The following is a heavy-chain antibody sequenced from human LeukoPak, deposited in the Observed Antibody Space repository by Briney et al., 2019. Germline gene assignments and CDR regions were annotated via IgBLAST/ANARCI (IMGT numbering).Heavy chain of an antibody. V-gene: IGHV1-18*01. CDR1: GYTFTSYG. CDR3: ARSQASAAADYFHY. D-gene: IGHD6-13*01. Sequence: GASVKVSCKASGYTFTSYGISWVRQAPGQGLEWMGWISGYNGKTNYAQNLQGRVTLTTDTSPSTADMELTSLRSDDTVVYYCARSQASAAADYFHYWGQEPLVTVSS. CDR2: ISGYNGKT. J-gene: IGHJ4*02.